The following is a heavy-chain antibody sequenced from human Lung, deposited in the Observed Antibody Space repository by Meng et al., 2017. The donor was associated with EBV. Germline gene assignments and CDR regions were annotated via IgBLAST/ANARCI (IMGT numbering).Heavy chain of an antibody. CDR2: IIGSSGSI. Sequence: EVQLVESGGGLVKPGGSLRLACAASGFTFSSYTMNWVRQAPGKGLEWVSSIIGSSGSIRYADSVRGRFTFSRDNAKSSVYLQMSSLRAEDTAVYYCARGVLGGWLQFDFWGQGLLVTVYS. D-gene: IGHD5-24*01. CDR3: ARGVLGGWLQFDF. J-gene: IGHJ4*02. CDR1: GFTFSSYT. V-gene: IGHV3-21*01.